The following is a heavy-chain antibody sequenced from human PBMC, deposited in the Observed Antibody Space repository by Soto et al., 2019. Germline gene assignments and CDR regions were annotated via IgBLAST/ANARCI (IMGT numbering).Heavy chain of an antibody. D-gene: IGHD3-10*01. CDR3: AKDSGDYLREEDAFDI. Sequence: GGSLRLSCAASGFTFSSYAMSWVRQAPGKGLEWVSAISGSGGSTYYADSVKGRFTISRDNSKNTLYLQMNSLRAEDTAVYYCAKDSGDYLREEDAFDIWGQGTMVTVSS. J-gene: IGHJ3*02. CDR2: ISGSGGST. CDR1: GFTFSSYA. V-gene: IGHV3-23*01.